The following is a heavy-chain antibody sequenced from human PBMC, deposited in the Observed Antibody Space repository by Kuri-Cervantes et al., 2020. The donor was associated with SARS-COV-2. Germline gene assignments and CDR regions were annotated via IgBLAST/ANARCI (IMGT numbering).Heavy chain of an antibody. CDR1: GYTFTSYG. V-gene: IGHV1-18*04. CDR3: ARDHMQLKGMDV. D-gene: IGHD6-13*01. CDR2: ISAYNGNT. J-gene: IGHJ6*02. Sequence: ASVKVSCKASGYTFTSYGISWVRQAPGQGLEWMGWISAYNGNTIYAQKLQGRVTMTTDTSTSTAYMEMRSLRSDDTAVYYCARDHMQLKGMDVWGQGTTVTVSS.